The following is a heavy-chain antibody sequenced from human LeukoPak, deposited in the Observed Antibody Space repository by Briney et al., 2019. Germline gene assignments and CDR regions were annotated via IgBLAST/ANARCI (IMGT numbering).Heavy chain of an antibody. CDR2: ISSSGSTK. CDR1: GFTFSDYY. CDR3: ARDRKSAWYPLVDY. Sequence: PGGPLRLSCAVSGFTFSDYYMSWIRQAPGKGLEWISYISSSGSTKYYADSVKGRFTISRDNAKNSLYLQMNSLRAEDTAVYYCARDRKSAWYPLVDYWGQGTLVTVSS. V-gene: IGHV3-11*01. J-gene: IGHJ4*02. D-gene: IGHD6-19*01.